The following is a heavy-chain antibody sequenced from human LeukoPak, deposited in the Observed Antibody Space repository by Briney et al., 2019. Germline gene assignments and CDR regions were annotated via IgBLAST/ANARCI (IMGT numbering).Heavy chain of an antibody. Sequence: SETLSLTCTVSNYSISTDYYWGWIRQPPGKGLEWIGTMYHSGSTYYNPSLKSRVTISVDTSKNQFSLKLSSVTAADTAVYYCARGRLVRSAAQSHYYYYMDVWGKGTTVTVSS. CDR1: NYSISTDYY. CDR3: ARGRLVRSAAQSHYYYYMDV. CDR2: MYHSGST. D-gene: IGHD2-8*02. V-gene: IGHV4-38-2*02. J-gene: IGHJ6*03.